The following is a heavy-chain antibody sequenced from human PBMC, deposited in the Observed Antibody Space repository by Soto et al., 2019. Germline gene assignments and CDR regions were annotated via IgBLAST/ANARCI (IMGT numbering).Heavy chain of an antibody. Sequence: PSETLSLTCTVSGGSISSGDYYWSWIRQPPGKGLEWIGYIYYSGSTYYNPSLKSRVTISVDTSKNQFSLKLSSVTAADTAVYYCARDTANTYYYYGMDVWGQGTTVTVSS. CDR1: GGSISSGDYY. D-gene: IGHD6-25*01. CDR2: IYYSGST. J-gene: IGHJ6*02. CDR3: ARDTANTYYYYGMDV. V-gene: IGHV4-30-4*02.